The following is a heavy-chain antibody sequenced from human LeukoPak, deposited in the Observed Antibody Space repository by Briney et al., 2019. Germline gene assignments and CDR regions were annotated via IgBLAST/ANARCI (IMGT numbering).Heavy chain of an antibody. CDR1: GYTFTRYG. V-gene: IGHV1-18*01. J-gene: IGHJ3*02. CDR3: ARQSYVWGSYRPDDALDI. Sequence: GASVKVSCKASGYTFTRYGISWVRQAPGQGLEWMGWISAHNGNTNYAQNLQGRVTMTTDTSTSTAYMELRSLRSDDTAVYYCARQSYVWGSYRPDDALDIWGQGTMVTVSP. CDR2: ISAHNGNT. D-gene: IGHD3-16*02.